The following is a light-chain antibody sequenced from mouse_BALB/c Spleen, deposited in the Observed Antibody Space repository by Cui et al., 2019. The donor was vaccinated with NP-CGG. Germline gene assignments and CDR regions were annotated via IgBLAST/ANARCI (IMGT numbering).Light chain of an antibody. CDR3: ALWYSNHWV. J-gene: IGLJ1*01. Sequence: QAVVTQESALTTSPGETVTLTCRSSTGAVITSNYANWIQEKPDHLFTGLIGGTNNRAPGVTARFSGSLIGDKAALTITGALTEDEAIYFCALWYSNHWVFGGGTKLTVL. CDR1: TGAVITSNY. V-gene: IGLV1*01. CDR2: GTN.